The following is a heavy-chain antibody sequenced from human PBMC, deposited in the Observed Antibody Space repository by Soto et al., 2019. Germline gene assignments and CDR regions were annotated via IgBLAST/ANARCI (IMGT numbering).Heavy chain of an antibody. J-gene: IGHJ4*02. CDR3: AREPPDLPLPDRLFGY. Sequence: QVQLVQSGGEVKKPGASVKVSCKASGYTFTSYGLSWVRQAPGQGLEWMGWISAYNGNTKYAQKLQGRVTMTTVTSTSTAYMELRSLRSDDTAVYYCAREPPDLPLPDRLFGYWGQVTLVAVSS. CDR1: GYTFTSYG. CDR2: ISAYNGNT. D-gene: IGHD3-3*01. V-gene: IGHV1-18*01.